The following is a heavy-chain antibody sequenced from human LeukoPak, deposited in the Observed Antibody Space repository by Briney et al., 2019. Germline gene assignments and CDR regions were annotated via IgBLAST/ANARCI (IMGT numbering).Heavy chain of an antibody. D-gene: IGHD6-13*01. J-gene: IGHJ4*02. CDR3: AKDGRSSFDY. CDR2: SSWNSGSI. Sequence: GGALRLSCSASGFTFDEYAMHWVRQAPGEGLEWVSGSSWNSGSIGYADSVKGRFTISRDNAKNSLYLQMNSLRAEDTALYSCAKDGRSSFDYWGQGTLVAVSS. V-gene: IGHV3-9*01. CDR1: GFTFDEYA.